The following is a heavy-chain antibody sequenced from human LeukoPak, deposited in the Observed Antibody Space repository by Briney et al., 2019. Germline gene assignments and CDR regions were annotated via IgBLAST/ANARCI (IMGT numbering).Heavy chain of an antibody. CDR1: GFTFSTFN. V-gene: IGHV3-48*04. CDR2: ISSSSSTI. D-gene: IGHD2-15*01. CDR3: SKGGGVAATGNIDY. Sequence: GGSLRLSCAASGFTFSTFNMNWVRQAPGKGLEWVSYISSSSSTIYYADSVKGRFTISRDNAKNSLYLQMNSLRAEDTALYYCSKGGGVAATGNIDYWGQGTLVTVSS. J-gene: IGHJ4*02.